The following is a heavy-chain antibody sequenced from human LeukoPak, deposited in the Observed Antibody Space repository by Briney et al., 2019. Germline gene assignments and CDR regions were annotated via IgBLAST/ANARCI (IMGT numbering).Heavy chain of an antibody. CDR1: GGSFTGYF. D-gene: IGHD4-23*01. V-gene: IGHV4-34*01. CDR3: ARNPSTVVTVPYYFDF. J-gene: IGHJ4*02. Sequence: SETLSLTCAVYGGSFTGYFWNWIRQSPGKGLEWIAEINDRGTTNYNPLLKSRVTISVDTSKNQFSLKVTSVPAADTGVYYCARNPSTVVTVPYYFDFWGQGTPVTVSS. CDR2: INDRGTT.